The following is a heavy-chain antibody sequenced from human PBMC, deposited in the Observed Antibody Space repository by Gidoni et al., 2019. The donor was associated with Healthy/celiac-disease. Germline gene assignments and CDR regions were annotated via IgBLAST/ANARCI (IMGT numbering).Heavy chain of an antibody. D-gene: IGHD2-15*01. J-gene: IGHJ4*02. V-gene: IGHV3-21*01. CDR1: GFTFSSYS. CDR3: ARDRYCSGGSCYGFDY. Sequence: EVQLVESGGGLVKPGGSLSLSCAASGFTFSSYSMNWVRQAPGKGLEWVSSISSSSSYIYYADSVKGRFTISRDNAKNSLYLQMNSLRAEDTAVYYCARDRYCSGGSCYGFDYWGQGTLVTVSS. CDR2: ISSSSSYI.